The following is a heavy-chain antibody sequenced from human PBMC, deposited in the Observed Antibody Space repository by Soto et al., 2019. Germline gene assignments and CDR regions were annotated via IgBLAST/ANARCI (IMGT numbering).Heavy chain of an antibody. D-gene: IGHD3-3*01. J-gene: IGHJ5*02. Sequence: QVQLQESGPGLVKPSQTLSLTCTVSGGSISSGDYYWSWIRQHPGKGLEWIGYIYYSGSTYYNPSLKSRVTIPVDTSKNQFSLKLSSVTAADTAVHYCARWWSGSRQGFDPWGQGTLVTVSS. CDR2: IYYSGST. CDR1: GGSISSGDYY. CDR3: ARWWSGSRQGFDP. V-gene: IGHV4-31*03.